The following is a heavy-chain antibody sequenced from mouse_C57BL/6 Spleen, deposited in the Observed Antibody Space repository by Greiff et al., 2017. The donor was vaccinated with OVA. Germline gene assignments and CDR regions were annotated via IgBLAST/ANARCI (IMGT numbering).Heavy chain of an antibody. CDR2: IRNKANGYTT. D-gene: IGHD1-1*02. CDR3: ARYGGNWYFDV. V-gene: IGHV7-3*01. Sequence: EVQGVESGGGLVQPGGSLSLSCAASGFTFTDYYMSWVRQPPGKALEWLGFIRNKANGYTTEYSASVKGRFTISRDNSQSILYLQMNALRAEDRATYCCARYGGNWYFDVWGTGTTVTVSS. CDR1: GFTFTDYY. J-gene: IGHJ1*03.